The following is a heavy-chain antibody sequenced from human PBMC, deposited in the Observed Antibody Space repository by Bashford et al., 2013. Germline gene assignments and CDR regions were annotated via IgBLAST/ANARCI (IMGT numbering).Heavy chain of an antibody. V-gene: IGHV3-7*01. CDR2: IKHDGSEK. CDR3: ARDGSSLGGYFDY. Sequence: VRQAPGKGLEWVASIKHDGSEKYYVDSVKGRFTISRDNAKNSLYLQMNSLRAEDTAVYHCARDGSSLGGYFDYVGPGSPGHRLL. J-gene: IGHJ4*02.